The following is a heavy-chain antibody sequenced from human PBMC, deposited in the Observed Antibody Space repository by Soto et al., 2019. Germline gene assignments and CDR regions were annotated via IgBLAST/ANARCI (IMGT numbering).Heavy chain of an antibody. D-gene: IGHD6-19*01. CDR1: GFTFSPYW. V-gene: IGHV3-7*05. CDR3: AGGSGWISDT. J-gene: IGHJ5*02. CDR2: IKDDGGDE. Sequence: EVQLVESGGGLVQPGGSLRLSCAASGFTFSPYWMSWVRQAPGKGLEWVAIIKDDGGDELYLEAVRGRFTISRDNAKKSLYLAMDSLRVEVTAVYYCAGGSGWISDTWGQGTLVTVSS.